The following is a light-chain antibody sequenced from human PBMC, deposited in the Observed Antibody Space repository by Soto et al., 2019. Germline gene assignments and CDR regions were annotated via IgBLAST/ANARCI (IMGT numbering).Light chain of an antibody. J-gene: IGKJ4*01. CDR3: QHYTNWPLT. Sequence: EIVMTQSPATLSVSPGERATLSCRASHSVSSRLAWYQQKPGQAPRLLIYGASTRATGLPARFSGSGSGTEFTLTISSLQSEXXAVYYCQHYTNWPLTFGGGTKVEIK. V-gene: IGKV3-15*01. CDR2: GAS. CDR1: HSVSSR.